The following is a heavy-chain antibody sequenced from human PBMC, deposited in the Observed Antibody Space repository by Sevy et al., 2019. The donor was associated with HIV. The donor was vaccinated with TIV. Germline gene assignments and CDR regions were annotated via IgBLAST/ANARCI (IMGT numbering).Heavy chain of an antibody. Sequence: GGSLRLSCVASGFTFSDYYMNWVRQAPGKGLEWVSSISGRSSYIHYADSVRGRFTISRDNAKNSLYLQMNSLRADDTAVYFCARDGGCSSTSCLLYFDSWGQGALVTVSS. CDR2: ISGRSSYI. J-gene: IGHJ4*02. V-gene: IGHV3-21*06. CDR1: GFTFSDYY. D-gene: IGHD2-2*01. CDR3: ARDGGCSSTSCLLYFDS.